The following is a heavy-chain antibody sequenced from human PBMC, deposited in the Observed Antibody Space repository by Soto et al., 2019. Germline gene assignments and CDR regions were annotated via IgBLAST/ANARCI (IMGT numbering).Heavy chain of an antibody. V-gene: IGHV4-59*08. D-gene: IGHD6-6*01. Sequence: SETLSLTCTVSGGSISSYYWSWIRQPPGKGLEWIGYIYYSGSTNYNPSLKSRVTISVDTSKNQFSLKLSSVTAADTAVYYCAGHEYSSSSDYYYYYYMDVWGKGTTVTVSS. CDR3: AGHEYSSSSDYYYYYYMDV. J-gene: IGHJ6*03. CDR1: GGSISSYY. CDR2: IYYSGST.